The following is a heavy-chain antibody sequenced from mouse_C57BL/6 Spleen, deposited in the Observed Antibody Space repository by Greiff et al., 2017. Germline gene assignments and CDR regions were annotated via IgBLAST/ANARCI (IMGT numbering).Heavy chain of an antibody. CDR3: TNYYGSSYGSWYFDV. J-gene: IGHJ1*03. CDR1: GYTFTDYE. V-gene: IGHV1-15*01. D-gene: IGHD1-1*01. Sequence: VQLQQSGAELVRPGASVTLSCKASGYTFTDYEMHWVKQTPVHGLEWIGAIDPETGGTAYNQKFKGKAILTADKSSSTAYMELRSLTSEDSAVYYCTNYYGSSYGSWYFDVWGTGTTVTVSS. CDR2: IDPETGGT.